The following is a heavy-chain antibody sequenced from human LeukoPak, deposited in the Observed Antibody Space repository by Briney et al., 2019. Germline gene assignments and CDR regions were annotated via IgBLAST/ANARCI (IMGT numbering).Heavy chain of an antibody. CDR2: IRNKANNYAT. Sequence: GGSLRLSCAASGSTFSSYSMNWVRQASGKGLEWVGRIRNKANNYATAYAASLKGRFTISRDDSKNTAYLQMNSLETEDTAMYYCTYNSSSGVVYWGQGTLVTFSS. J-gene: IGHJ4*02. D-gene: IGHD6-6*01. CDR1: GSTFSSYS. CDR3: TYNSSSGVVY. V-gene: IGHV3-73*01.